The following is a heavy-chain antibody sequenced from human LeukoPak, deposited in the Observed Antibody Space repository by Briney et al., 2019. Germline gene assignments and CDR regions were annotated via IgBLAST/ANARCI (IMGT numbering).Heavy chain of an antibody. Sequence: SETLSLTCTVSGASISSGAYFWSWIRQLPGKGLEWIGYIYYTGGTFYNPSLKSRVTISIDTSKNQFSLKLSSVTAADTAVYYCAIWDIVATNWFDPWGQGTLVTVSS. CDR2: IYYTGGT. CDR1: GASISSGAYF. CDR3: AIWDIVATNWFDP. V-gene: IGHV4-31*03. D-gene: IGHD5-12*01. J-gene: IGHJ5*02.